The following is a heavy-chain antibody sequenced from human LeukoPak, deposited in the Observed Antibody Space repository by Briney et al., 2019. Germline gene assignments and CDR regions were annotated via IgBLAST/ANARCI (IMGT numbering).Heavy chain of an antibody. CDR1: GFTFSSYA. CDR2: ISYDGSNK. V-gene: IGHV3-30-3*01. Sequence: GGSLRLSCAASGFTFSSYAMHWVRQAPGKGLEWVAVISYDGSNKYYADSVKGRFTISRDSSKNTLYLQMNSLRAEDTAVYYCASGRATMLTFDYWGQGTLVTVSS. J-gene: IGHJ4*02. CDR3: ASGRATMLTFDY. D-gene: IGHD5-12*01.